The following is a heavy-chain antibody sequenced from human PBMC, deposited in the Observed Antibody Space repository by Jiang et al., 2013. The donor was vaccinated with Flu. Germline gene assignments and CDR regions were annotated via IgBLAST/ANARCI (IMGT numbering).Heavy chain of an antibody. CDR1: GGSISSYY. Sequence: GSGLVKPSETLSLTCTVSGGSISSYYWSWIRQPPGKGLEWIGYIYYSGSTNYNPSLKSRVTISVDTSKNQFSLKLSSVTAADTAVYYCARSPHFRDAFDIWGQGTMVTVSS. CDR3: ARSPHFRDAFDI. V-gene: IGHV4-59*08. CDR2: IYYSGST. D-gene: IGHD2/OR15-2a*01. J-gene: IGHJ3*02.